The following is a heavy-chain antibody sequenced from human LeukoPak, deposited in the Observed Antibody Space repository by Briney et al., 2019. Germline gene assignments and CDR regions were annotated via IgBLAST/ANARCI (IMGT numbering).Heavy chain of an antibody. D-gene: IGHD3-22*01. CDR1: GFTFSSYG. CDR2: IRYDGSNK. V-gene: IGHV3-30*02. J-gene: IGHJ4*02. CDR3: ARDRHRYSYDTGGYPPY. Sequence: GGSLRLSCAASGFTFSSYGMHWVRQAPGKGLEWVAFIRYDGSNKYYADSVKGRFTISRDNSKNTLYLHVNSLRAEDTAVYYCARDRHRYSYDTGGYPPYWGQGTLVTVSS.